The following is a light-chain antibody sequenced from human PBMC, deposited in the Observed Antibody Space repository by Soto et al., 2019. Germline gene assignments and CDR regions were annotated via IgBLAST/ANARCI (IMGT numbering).Light chain of an antibody. V-gene: IGLV2-14*01. CDR2: DNN. J-gene: IGLJ1*01. CDR3: GTWDSSLNVYV. CDR1: SSDVGGYNF. Sequence: QSALTQPASVSGSPGQSITVSCTGTSSDVGGYNFVSWYQQHPGKAPKLLIYDNNKRPSGIPDRFSGSKSGTSATLAITGLQTGDEGDYSCGTWDSSLNVYVFGAGTKLTVL.